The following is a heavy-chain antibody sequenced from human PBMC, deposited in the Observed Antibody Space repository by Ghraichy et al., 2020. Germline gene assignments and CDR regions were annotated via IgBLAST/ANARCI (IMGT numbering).Heavy chain of an antibody. CDR3: AKDVDQISSGWYYFDY. D-gene: IGHD6-19*01. V-gene: IGHV3-23*01. J-gene: IGHJ4*02. CDR1: GFTFSSYA. Sequence: GGSLRLSCAASGFTFSSYAMSWVRQAPGKGLEWVSAISGSGGSTYYADSVKGRFTISRDNSKNTLYLQMNSLRAEDTAVYYCAKDVDQISSGWYYFDYWGQGTLVTVSS. CDR2: ISGSGGST.